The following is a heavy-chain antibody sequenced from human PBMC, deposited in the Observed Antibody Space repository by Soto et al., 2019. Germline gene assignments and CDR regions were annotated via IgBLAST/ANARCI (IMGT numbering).Heavy chain of an antibody. V-gene: IGHV1-3*01. Sequence: ASVKVSCKASGYTFTSYAMHWVRQAPGQRLEWMGWINAGNGNTKYSQKFQGRVTITTDTSASTAYMELSSLRSEDTAVYYCARDLRAARGWFDPWGQGTLVTVSS. D-gene: IGHD3-10*01. J-gene: IGHJ5*02. CDR3: ARDLRAARGWFDP. CDR1: GYTFTSYA. CDR2: INAGNGNT.